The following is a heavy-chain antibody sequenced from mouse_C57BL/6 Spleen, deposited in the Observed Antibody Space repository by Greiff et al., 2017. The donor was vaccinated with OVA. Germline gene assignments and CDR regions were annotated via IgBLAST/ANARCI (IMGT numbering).Heavy chain of an antibody. CDR2: SRNKANDYTT. J-gene: IGHJ4*01. V-gene: IGHV7-1*01. CDR1: GFTFSDFY. Sequence: EVQLVESGGGLVQSGRSLRLSCATSGFTFSDFYMEWVRQAPGKGLEWIAASRNKANDYTTEYSASVKGRFIVSRDTSQSILYLQMNALRAEDTAIYYCARDADFSYAMDYWGQGTSVTVSS. CDR3: ARDADFSYAMDY.